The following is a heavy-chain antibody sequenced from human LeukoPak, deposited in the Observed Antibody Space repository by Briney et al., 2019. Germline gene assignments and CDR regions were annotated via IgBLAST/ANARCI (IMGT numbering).Heavy chain of an antibody. J-gene: IGHJ3*02. V-gene: IGHV4-39*01. D-gene: IGHD3-22*01. CDR1: GGSISSSSYY. Sequence: SETLSLTCTVSGGSISSSSYYWGWIRQPPGKGLEWIGSIYYSGSTYYNPSLKRRVTISVDTSKNQFSLKLSSVTAADTAVYYCARPYPYYYDSSGHDAFDIWGQGTMVTVSS. CDR3: ARPYPYYYDSSGHDAFDI. CDR2: IYYSGST.